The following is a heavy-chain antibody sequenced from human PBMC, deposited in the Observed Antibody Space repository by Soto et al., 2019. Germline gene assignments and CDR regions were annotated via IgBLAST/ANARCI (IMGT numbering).Heavy chain of an antibody. CDR3: ARRIVVVTALDY. J-gene: IGHJ4*02. CDR2: INAGNGNT. V-gene: IGHV1-3*05. Sequence: QVQLVQSGAEEKKPGASVKVSCKASGYTFTSYAMHWVRQAPGQRLEWMGWINAGNGNTKYSQKFQGRVTITRDTPASTADMELSSLRAEDTAVYYCARRIVVVTALDYWGQGTLVTVSS. CDR1: GYTFTSYA. D-gene: IGHD2-21*02.